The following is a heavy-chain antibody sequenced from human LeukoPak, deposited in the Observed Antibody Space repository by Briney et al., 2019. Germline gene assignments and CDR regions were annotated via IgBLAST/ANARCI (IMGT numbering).Heavy chain of an antibody. Sequence: GASVKVSCKASGYTSTRYGITWVRQAPGQGLEWMTWISAYNGYTNYAETFQGRVTMTTDASTSTAYMELRGLRSDDTAVYYCARDHMLRSAAGTLDYWGQGTLVTVSS. CDR2: ISAYNGYT. V-gene: IGHV1-18*01. CDR1: GYTSTRYG. J-gene: IGHJ4*02. D-gene: IGHD6-13*01. CDR3: ARDHMLRSAAGTLDY.